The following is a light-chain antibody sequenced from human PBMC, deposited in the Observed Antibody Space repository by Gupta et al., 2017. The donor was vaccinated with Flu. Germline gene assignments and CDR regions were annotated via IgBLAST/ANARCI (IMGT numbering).Light chain of an antibody. CDR1: SSNLGADYD. Sequence: QSVLTQPPSVSGAPGQRVTISCTGSSSNLGADYDVYWYQHLPGTAPKPLIYGNNNRPSGVPDRFSGSKSGTSASLAITGLQAEDEADYYCQSYDSSLSGSVFGGGTKLTVL. V-gene: IGLV1-40*01. CDR2: GNN. J-gene: IGLJ3*02. CDR3: QSYDSSLSGSV.